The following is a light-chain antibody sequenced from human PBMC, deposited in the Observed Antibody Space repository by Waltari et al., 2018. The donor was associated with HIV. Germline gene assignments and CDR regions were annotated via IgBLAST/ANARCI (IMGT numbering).Light chain of an antibody. J-gene: IGLJ2*01. Sequence: QSVVTQPPSASGTLGQRVTISCSGGTSNIGSNYVYWYQHRPGTSPKLLIYMNDQRPSGVPDRIAGSKSGTSASLGVSGLRSEDEADYYCASWDDSLGGYWIFGGGTNLTVL. CDR2: MND. CDR1: TSNIGSNY. CDR3: ASWDDSLGGYWI. V-gene: IGLV1-47*01.